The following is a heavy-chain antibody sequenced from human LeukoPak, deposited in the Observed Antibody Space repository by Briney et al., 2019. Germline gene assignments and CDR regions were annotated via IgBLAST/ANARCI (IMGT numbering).Heavy chain of an antibody. V-gene: IGHV3-23*01. CDR1: GFTFNAFG. D-gene: IGHD6-19*01. CDR3: AKCSTSAYTTGWCNWIDP. Sequence: PGGSLRLSCAASGFTFNAFGMNWVRQAPGKGLEWVSATVSRGTTQYADSVKGRFTVSRDTSKNTLYLQMNSLRADDTAVYYCAKCSTSAYTTGWCNWIDPWGQGTLVTVSS. J-gene: IGHJ5*02. CDR2: TVSRGTT.